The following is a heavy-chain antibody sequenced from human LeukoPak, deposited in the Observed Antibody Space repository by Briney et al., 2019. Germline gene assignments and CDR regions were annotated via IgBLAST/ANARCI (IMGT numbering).Heavy chain of an antibody. Sequence: PGGSLRLSCAASGFTVSSNYMSWVRQAPGKGLEWVANIKQDGSEKYYVDSVKGRFTISRDNAKNSLYMQMNSLRGEDTAVYYCARSRWLRFELDYWGQGTLVTVS. CDR1: GFTVSSNY. CDR3: ARSRWLRFELDY. V-gene: IGHV3-7*01. CDR2: IKQDGSEK. D-gene: IGHD5-12*01. J-gene: IGHJ4*02.